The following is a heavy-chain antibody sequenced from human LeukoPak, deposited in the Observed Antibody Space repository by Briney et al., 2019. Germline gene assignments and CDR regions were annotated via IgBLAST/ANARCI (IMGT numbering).Heavy chain of an antibody. V-gene: IGHV3-23*01. CDR1: GFTFSSYA. CDR3: AKNLYYYDSSAIAGYFDY. D-gene: IGHD3-22*01. CDR2: ISGSGGST. Sequence: PGGSLRLSCAASGFTFSSYAMSWVRQAPGKGLEWVSAISGSGGSTYYADSVKGRFTISRDSSKNTLYLQMNSLRAEDTAVYYCAKNLYYYDSSAIAGYFDYWGQGTLVTVSS. J-gene: IGHJ4*02.